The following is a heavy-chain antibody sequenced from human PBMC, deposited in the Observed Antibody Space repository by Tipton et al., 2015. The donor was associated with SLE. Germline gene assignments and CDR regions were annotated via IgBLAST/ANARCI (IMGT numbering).Heavy chain of an antibody. V-gene: IGHV4-59*01. CDR1: GFTFSTYA. J-gene: IGHJ4*02. D-gene: IGHD6-13*01. Sequence: TLPLTCAASGFTFSTYAMSWVRQSPGKGLEWIGHTYINERTHYNPSLKSRVTVSVETSKNQLSLRLTSVTPADTAVYYCARFHLKSWYEFDHWGQGTSVTVSS. CDR2: TYINERT. CDR3: ARFHLKSWYEFDH.